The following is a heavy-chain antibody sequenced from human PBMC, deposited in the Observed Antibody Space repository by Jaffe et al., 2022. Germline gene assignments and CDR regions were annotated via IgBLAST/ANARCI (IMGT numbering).Heavy chain of an antibody. D-gene: IGHD3-3*01. CDR2: IYYSGST. CDR3: ARVGGMTYDFWSGYYKGGWFDP. CDR1: GGSISSYY. V-gene: IGHV4-59*01. Sequence: QVQLQESGPGLVKPSETLSLTCTVSGGSISSYYWSWIRQPPGKGLEWIGYIYYSGSTNYNPSLKSRVTISVDTSKNQFSLKLSSVTAADTAVYYCARVGGMTYDFWSGYYKGGWFDPWGQGTLVTVSS. J-gene: IGHJ5*02.